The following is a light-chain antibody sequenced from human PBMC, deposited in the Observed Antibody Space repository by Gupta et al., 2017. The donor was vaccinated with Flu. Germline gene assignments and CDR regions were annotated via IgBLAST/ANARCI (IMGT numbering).Light chain of an antibody. V-gene: IGLV2-8*01. CDR1: SSDVGGYNY. J-gene: IGLJ3*02. CDR3: SSYGGSDNLWV. CDR2: AVS. Sequence: SSDVGGYNYVSWYQHHPGQVPKLIIYAVSERPSGVPSRFSGSKSGNTASLTVSGLQAEDEADYFCSSYGGSDNLWVFGGGTKLTVL.